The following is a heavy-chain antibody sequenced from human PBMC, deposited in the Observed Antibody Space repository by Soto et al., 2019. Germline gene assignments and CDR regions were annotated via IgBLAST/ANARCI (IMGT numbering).Heavy chain of an antibody. Sequence: GGSLRLSCAASRFTFSSYWMYWVRQAPGKGLVWVSRINSDGSNIAYADSAKGRFPISRDNARNTLYLQMNGLRPEDTAVYYCARDLRCSGGSCYSYGMDVWGQGTTVTVSS. CDR2: INSDGSNI. J-gene: IGHJ6*02. CDR3: ARDLRCSGGSCYSYGMDV. V-gene: IGHV3-74*01. D-gene: IGHD2-15*01. CDR1: RFTFSSYW.